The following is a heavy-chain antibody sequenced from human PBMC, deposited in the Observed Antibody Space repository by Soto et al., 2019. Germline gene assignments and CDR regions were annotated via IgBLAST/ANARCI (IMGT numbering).Heavy chain of an antibody. V-gene: IGHV1-46*01. Sequence: ASVKVSCKASGYTFTSYYMHWVRQAPGQGLEWMGIINPSGGSTSYAQKFQGRVTMTRDTSTSTVYMELSSLRSEDTAVYYCAILPYDFWSGPWAFDIWGQGTMVTVSS. D-gene: IGHD3-3*01. CDR1: GYTFTSYY. CDR3: AILPYDFWSGPWAFDI. J-gene: IGHJ3*02. CDR2: INPSGGST.